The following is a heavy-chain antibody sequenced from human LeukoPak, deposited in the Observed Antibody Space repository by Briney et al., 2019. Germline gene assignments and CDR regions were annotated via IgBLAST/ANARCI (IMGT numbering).Heavy chain of an antibody. CDR1: GYTFTGYY. V-gene: IGHV1-2*02. Sequence: ASVKVSCKASGYTFTGYYMHWVRQAPGQGLGWMGWINPNSGGTNYAQKFQGRVTMTRDTSISTAYMELSRLRSDDTAVYYCARERRATMARGAKNWFDPWGQGTLVTVSS. J-gene: IGHJ5*02. D-gene: IGHD3-10*01. CDR2: INPNSGGT. CDR3: ARERRATMARGAKNWFDP.